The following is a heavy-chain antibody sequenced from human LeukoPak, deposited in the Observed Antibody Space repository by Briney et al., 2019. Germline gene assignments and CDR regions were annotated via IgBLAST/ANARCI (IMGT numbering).Heavy chain of an antibody. Sequence: GGSLRLSCVASGFTVSNNYMSWVRQAPGKGLDWVSIIYSGGGTYYADSAKGRFTISRHSSKNTLYLQMNSLRAEDTAVYYCARGGNGPFDYWGQGTLVTVSS. CDR3: ARGGNGPFDY. D-gene: IGHD3-16*01. J-gene: IGHJ4*02. CDR2: IYSGGGT. V-gene: IGHV3-53*01. CDR1: GFTVSNNY.